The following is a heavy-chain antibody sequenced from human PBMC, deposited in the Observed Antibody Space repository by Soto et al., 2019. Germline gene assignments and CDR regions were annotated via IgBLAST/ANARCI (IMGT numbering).Heavy chain of an antibody. V-gene: IGHV4-30-2*01. D-gene: IGHD1-7*01. Sequence: PSETLSLTCAFSCGSISRGGYSWSWIRQPPGKGLEWIGYIYYSGSTSYNPSLESRVTISVDMSKNQFSLKLSSVTAADTAVYYCARATNWNYPFDYWGQGTLVTLSS. CDR2: IYYSGST. J-gene: IGHJ4*02. CDR3: ARATNWNYPFDY. CDR1: CGSISRGGYS.